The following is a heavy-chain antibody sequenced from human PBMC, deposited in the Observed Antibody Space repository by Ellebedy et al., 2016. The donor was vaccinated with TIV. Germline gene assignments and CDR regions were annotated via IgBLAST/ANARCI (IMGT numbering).Heavy chain of an antibody. CDR1: AASINSGDYY. V-gene: IGHV4-31*11. J-gene: IGHJ3*02. D-gene: IGHD3/OR15-3a*01. CDR3: AREDLAGRGTFDI. CDR2: IHYSGST. Sequence: SETLSLXXAVSAASINSGDYYWSWIRQHPGKGLEWIGYIHYSGSTFYNPSLKSRLSISIDTSKNQFSLRLSSVTAADTAVYYCAREDLAGRGTFDIWGQGTMVNVSS.